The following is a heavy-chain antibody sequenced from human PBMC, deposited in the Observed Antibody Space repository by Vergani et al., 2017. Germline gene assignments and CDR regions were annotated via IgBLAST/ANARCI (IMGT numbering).Heavy chain of an antibody. CDR2: IDPSDSYT. Sequence: EVQLVQSGAEVKKPGESLKISCKGSGYSFTSYWIGWVRQMPGKGLEWMGRIDPSDSYTNYSPSFQRHVTISADKSLSTAYLQWSRLKASDTAMYYCARREAYCSSTSCYTYYYNGMDVWGQGTTVTVSS. J-gene: IGHJ6*02. D-gene: IGHD2-2*02. V-gene: IGHV5-10-1*01. CDR3: ARREAYCSSTSCYTYYYNGMDV. CDR1: GYSFTSYW.